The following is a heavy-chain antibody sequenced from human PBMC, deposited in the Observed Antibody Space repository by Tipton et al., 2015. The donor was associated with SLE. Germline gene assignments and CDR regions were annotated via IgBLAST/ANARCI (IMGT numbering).Heavy chain of an antibody. J-gene: IGHJ4*02. Sequence: TLSLACAVYGGSFSGYYSSWIRQPPGKGLEWIGEINHSGRTNYNPSLKSRVTISVDTSKNQISLKLRSMTAADTAVYYCARGIMGDHGYWGQGTLVTVSS. V-gene: IGHV4-34*01. CDR2: INHSGRT. D-gene: IGHD3-16*01. CDR3: ARGIMGDHGY. CDR1: GGSFSGYY.